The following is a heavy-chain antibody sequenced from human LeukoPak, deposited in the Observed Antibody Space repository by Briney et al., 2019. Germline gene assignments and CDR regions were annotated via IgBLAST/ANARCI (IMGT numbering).Heavy chain of an antibody. D-gene: IGHD5-12*01. CDR2: ISGSGGST. Sequence: GGSLRLSCAASGFTFSSYAMSWVRQAPGKGLEWVSAISGSGGSTYYADSVKGRFTISRDNSKNTLYLQMNSPRAEDTAVYYCAKDLYEYSGYDSWYFDYRGQGTLVTVSS. CDR3: AKDLYEYSGYDSWYFDY. V-gene: IGHV3-23*01. CDR1: GFTFSSYA. J-gene: IGHJ4*02.